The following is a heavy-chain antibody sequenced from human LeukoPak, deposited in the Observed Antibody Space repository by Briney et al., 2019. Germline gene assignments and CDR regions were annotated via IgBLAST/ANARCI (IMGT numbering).Heavy chain of an antibody. D-gene: IGHD1-26*01. CDR1: GGSISSSSYY. CDR2: IYYSGST. Sequence: PSETLSLTCTVSGGSISSSSYYWGWIRQPPGKGLEWIGSIYYSGSTYYNPSLKSRFTISVDTSKNQFSLKLSSVTAADTAVYYCARHREWENWFDPWGQGTLVTVSS. CDR3: ARHREWENWFDP. V-gene: IGHV4-39*01. J-gene: IGHJ5*02.